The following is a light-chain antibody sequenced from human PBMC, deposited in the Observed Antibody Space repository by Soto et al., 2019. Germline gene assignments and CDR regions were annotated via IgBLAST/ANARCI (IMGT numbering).Light chain of an antibody. CDR1: SSNVGSYKL. V-gene: IGLV2-23*02. CDR3: CSSGGSPTYV. Sequence: QSAPTQPASVSGSPGQSTTISCTGTSSNVGSYKLVSWYQQHPGKAPKLMIFEVNKRPSGVSNRFSGSKSGNTASLTISGLKVEDEADYYCCSSGGSPTYVFGTGTKVTVL. CDR2: EVN. J-gene: IGLJ1*01.